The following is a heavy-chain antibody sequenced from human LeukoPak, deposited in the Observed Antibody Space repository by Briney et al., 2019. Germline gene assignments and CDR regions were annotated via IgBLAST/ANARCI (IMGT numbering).Heavy chain of an antibody. V-gene: IGHV3-74*03. D-gene: IGHD2-21*01. CDR1: GFTFSNHW. CDR3: IRDEALWRLDY. CDR2: IDERGSNA. Sequence: GGSLRLSCAASGFTFSNHWMHWVRQAPGKGLVWVSRIDERGSNAMYADSVKGRFSISKDNAKNTVNLQMNSMRAEDTGVYYCIRDEALWRLDYWGQGTLVTVSS. J-gene: IGHJ4*02.